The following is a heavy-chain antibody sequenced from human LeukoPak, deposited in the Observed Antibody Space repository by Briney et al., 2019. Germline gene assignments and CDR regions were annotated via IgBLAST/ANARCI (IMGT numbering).Heavy chain of an antibody. CDR2: ISYDGSNK. Sequence: GGSLRLSCAASGFTFSSYDMHWVRQAPGKGLEWVAVISYDGSNKYYADSVKGRFTISRDNSKNTLYLQMNSLRVDDTAVYYCAKVAGSSGWYSGGFDYWGQGTLVTVSS. CDR3: AKVAGSSGWYSGGFDY. CDR1: GFTFSSYD. J-gene: IGHJ4*02. D-gene: IGHD6-19*01. V-gene: IGHV3-30*18.